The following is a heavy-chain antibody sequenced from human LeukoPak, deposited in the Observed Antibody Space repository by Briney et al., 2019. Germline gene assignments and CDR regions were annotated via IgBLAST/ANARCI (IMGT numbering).Heavy chain of an antibody. D-gene: IGHD6-6*01. J-gene: IGHJ6*03. V-gene: IGHV4-39*07. Sequence: SETLSLTCTVSGGSISSSSYYWGWIRQPPGKGLEWIGSIYYSGSTYYNPPLKSRVTISVDTSKNQFSLKLSSVTAADTAVYYCASVSSSHSGYYYYYMDVWGKGTTVTVSS. CDR2: IYYSGST. CDR3: ASVSSSHSGYYYYYMDV. CDR1: GGSISSSSYY.